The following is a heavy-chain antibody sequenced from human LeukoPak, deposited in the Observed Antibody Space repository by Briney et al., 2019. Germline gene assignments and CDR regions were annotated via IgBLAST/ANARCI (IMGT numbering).Heavy chain of an antibody. CDR1: GFTFSSYA. Sequence: PGGSLRLSCAASGFTFSSYAMHWVRQAPGKGLEWVAVISYDGSNKYYADSVKGRFTISRDNSKNTLYLQMNSLRAEDTAVYYCARAILCSTSCYYYWGVYYYGTDVWGQGTTVTVSS. D-gene: IGHD2-2*01. J-gene: IGHJ6*02. V-gene: IGHV3-30*04. CDR2: ISYDGSNK. CDR3: ARAILCSTSCYYYWGVYYYGTDV.